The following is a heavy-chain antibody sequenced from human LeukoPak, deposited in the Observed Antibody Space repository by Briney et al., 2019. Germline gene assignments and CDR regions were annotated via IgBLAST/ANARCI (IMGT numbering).Heavy chain of an antibody. CDR2: ISTYNVNA. V-gene: IGHV1-18*04. CDR1: GYTFTSHG. Sequence: ASVKVSCKASGYTFTSHGITWVRQAPGQGLEWMGWISTYNVNANYAQKLQGRVTMTTDTSTSTAYMELRSLRSDDTAVYYCARDQYYDSKGWFDPWGQGILVTVSS. D-gene: IGHD3-22*01. CDR3: ARDQYYDSKGWFDP. J-gene: IGHJ5*02.